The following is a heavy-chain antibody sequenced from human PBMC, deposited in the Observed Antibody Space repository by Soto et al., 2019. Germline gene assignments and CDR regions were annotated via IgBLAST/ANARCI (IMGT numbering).Heavy chain of an antibody. CDR3: ARDPKYDFWSGYYRFYYYGMDV. J-gene: IGHJ6*02. CDR2: ISAYNGNT. CDR1: GYTFTSYG. Sequence: ASVKVSCKASGYTFTSYGISWVRQAPGQGLEWMGWISAYNGNTNYAQKLQGRVTMTTDTSTSTAYMELRSLRSDDTAVYYCARDPKYDFWSGYYRFYYYGMDVWGQGTTVTVSS. V-gene: IGHV1-18*01. D-gene: IGHD3-3*01.